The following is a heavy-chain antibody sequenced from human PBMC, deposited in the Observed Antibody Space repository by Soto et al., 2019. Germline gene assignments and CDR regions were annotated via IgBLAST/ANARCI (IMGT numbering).Heavy chain of an antibody. D-gene: IGHD6-13*01. CDR1: GFSVSIYE. Sequence: QTVGSLRLSCATSGFSVSIYEMNVVRQAPGKGLEWVSYISSSGSTIYYADSVKGRFTISRDNAKNSLYLQMDSLRAEDTAVYYCARDQEAGSFFPYYYGMDVWGQGTTVTVSS. V-gene: IGHV3-48*03. CDR2: ISSSGSTI. J-gene: IGHJ6*02. CDR3: ARDQEAGSFFPYYYGMDV.